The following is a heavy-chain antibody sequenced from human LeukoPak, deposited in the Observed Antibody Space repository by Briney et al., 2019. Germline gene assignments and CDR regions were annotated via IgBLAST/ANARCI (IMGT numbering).Heavy chain of an antibody. Sequence: GGSLRLSCAASGFTFDDYGMSWVRHAPGKRLGWVSGINWSGGSTGYAGSVKGRFTISRDNAKNSLYLQMDSLRAEDTALYYCARGTLKAAATDFDYWGQGTLVTVSS. J-gene: IGHJ4*02. V-gene: IGHV3-20*04. CDR2: INWSGGST. CDR3: ARGTLKAAATDFDY. D-gene: IGHD6-13*01. CDR1: GFTFDDYG.